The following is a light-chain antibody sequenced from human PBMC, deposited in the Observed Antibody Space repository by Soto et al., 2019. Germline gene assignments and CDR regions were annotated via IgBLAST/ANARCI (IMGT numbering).Light chain of an antibody. J-gene: IGLJ1*01. CDR1: SSEVGGYNY. Sequence: QSVLTQPASVSGSPGQSITISCTGTSSEVGGYNYVSWYQHHPGKAPKLIIYDVTNRPSGVSNPFSGSKSGNTASLTIPGLQPEDEADYYCSSYTTSNTRQIVFGTGTKVTVL. CDR3: SSYTTSNTRQIV. V-gene: IGLV2-14*03. CDR2: DVT.